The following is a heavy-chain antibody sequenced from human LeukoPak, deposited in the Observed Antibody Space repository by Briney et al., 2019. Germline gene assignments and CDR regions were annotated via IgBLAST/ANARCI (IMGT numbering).Heavy chain of an antibody. Sequence: SETLSLTCTVSGGSISSGSYDWCWIRQPAGKGLEWIGHIYTSGSTDYNPSLKSRVTISVATSKNQFSLKLTSVTAADTAIYYCTKGRGIWGQGTLVTVSS. V-gene: IGHV4-61*09. J-gene: IGHJ4*02. CDR1: GGSISSGSYD. D-gene: IGHD3-10*01. CDR2: IYTSGST. CDR3: TKGRGI.